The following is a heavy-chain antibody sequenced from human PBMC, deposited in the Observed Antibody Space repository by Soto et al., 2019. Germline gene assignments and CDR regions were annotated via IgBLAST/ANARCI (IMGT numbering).Heavy chain of an antibody. Sequence: GASVKVSCKASGHTFTNYGFGWVRQAPGQGLEWMGWISAYNGNTKYAQKLQGRVTMTTDTSTSTVYMELRSLRSDDTAVYYCARDSSLGYSFDYWGQGTLVTVSS. CDR1: GHTFTNYG. D-gene: IGHD2-2*01. CDR2: ISAYNGNT. J-gene: IGHJ4*02. CDR3: ARDSSLGYSFDY. V-gene: IGHV1-18*01.